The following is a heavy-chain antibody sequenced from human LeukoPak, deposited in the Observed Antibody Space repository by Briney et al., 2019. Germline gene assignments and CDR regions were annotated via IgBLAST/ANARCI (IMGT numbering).Heavy chain of an antibody. D-gene: IGHD1-20*01. J-gene: IGHJ4*02. V-gene: IGHV4-4*07. CDR3: ARVGGITGAWFPDY. CDR2: IYSSGST. Sequence: SETLSLTCTVSGGSITNYYWSWIRQPAAKGLEWIGRIYSSGSTNYNPSLKSRVTMSVDTSKNQFSLKLSSVTAADTAVYHCARVGGITGAWFPDYWGQGTLVTVSS. CDR1: GGSITNYY.